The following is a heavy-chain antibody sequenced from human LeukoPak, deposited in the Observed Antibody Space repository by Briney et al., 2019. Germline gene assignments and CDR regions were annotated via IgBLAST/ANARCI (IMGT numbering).Heavy chain of an antibody. Sequence: GGSLRLSCAASGFTFSSYSMTSVRQAPGKGLEWVSSVSSSSSYIYYADSVKGRFTISSDNAKNSLYLQMNSLRAQDTAVYYSARAVVGATPDYWGQGTLFTVSS. CDR1: GFTFSSYS. V-gene: IGHV3-21*01. D-gene: IGHD1-26*01. CDR3: ARAVVGATPDY. CDR2: VSSSSSYI. J-gene: IGHJ4*02.